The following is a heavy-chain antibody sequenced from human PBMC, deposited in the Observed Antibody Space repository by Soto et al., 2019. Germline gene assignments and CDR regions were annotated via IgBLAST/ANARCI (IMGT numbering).Heavy chain of an antibody. CDR1: GFTFSSYG. Sequence: VGSLRLSCAASGFTFSSYGMHWVRQAPGKGLEWVALISNDGSNKYYAESVKGRFTISRDNSKSTPYLQMNSLRAEDTAVYYCASGGYCSSTSCVPHCFGPCGQRTLVTVSS. D-gene: IGHD2-2*01. CDR2: ISNDGSNK. CDR3: ASGGYCSSTSCVPHCFGP. J-gene: IGHJ5*02. V-gene: IGHV3-30*03.